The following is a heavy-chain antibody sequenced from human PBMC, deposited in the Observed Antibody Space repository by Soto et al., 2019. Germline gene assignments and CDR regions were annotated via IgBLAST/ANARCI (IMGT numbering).Heavy chain of an antibody. CDR3: AKDRRAGGNSAFYFDF. J-gene: IGHJ4*02. CDR1: GLTVSGKKY. D-gene: IGHD3-16*01. CDR2: ISATGGGT. Sequence: PGGSLRLSCVASGLTVSGKKYVAWVRQAPGKGPEWVSLISATGGGTYYADSVKGRFTISRDNSHNTLYLQVHSLTAADTAVYYCAKDRRAGGNSAFYFDFWGQGAQVTVSS. V-gene: IGHV3-23*01.